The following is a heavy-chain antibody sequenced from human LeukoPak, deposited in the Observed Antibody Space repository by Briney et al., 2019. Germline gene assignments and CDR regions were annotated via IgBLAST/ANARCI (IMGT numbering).Heavy chain of an antibody. CDR1: GFTFSLDA. D-gene: IGHD1-26*01. V-gene: IGHV3-21*01. CDR3: APVGARYYFDY. Sequence: GGSLRLSCAASGFTFSLDAMSWVRQAPGEGLEWVSSISSSSSYIYYADSVKGRFTISRDNAKNSLYLQMNSLRAEDTAVYYCAPVGARYYFDYWGQGTLVTVSS. J-gene: IGHJ4*02. CDR2: ISSSSSYI.